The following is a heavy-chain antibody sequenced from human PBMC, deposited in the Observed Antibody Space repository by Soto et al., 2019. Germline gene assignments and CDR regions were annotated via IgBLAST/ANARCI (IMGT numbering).Heavy chain of an antibody. Sequence: QVQLVQSGAEVKKPGASVKVSCKASGYTFNNYGISWVRQAPGQGLEWMGWIGPYNGNTDHAQNFPGRVTMTTETSTNTAYMELRSLRSDDTALYYCARCYCSVGSCYTCWHFDLWGRGTLVTVSS. CDR2: IGPYNGNT. D-gene: IGHD2-15*01. J-gene: IGHJ2*01. V-gene: IGHV1-18*01. CDR1: GYTFNNYG. CDR3: ARCYCSVGSCYTCWHFDL.